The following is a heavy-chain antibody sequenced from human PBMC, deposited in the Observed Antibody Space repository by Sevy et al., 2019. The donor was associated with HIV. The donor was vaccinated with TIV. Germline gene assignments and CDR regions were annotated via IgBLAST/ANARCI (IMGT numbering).Heavy chain of an antibody. J-gene: IGHJ4*02. CDR2: ISGGSGSNT. D-gene: IGHD6-19*01. CDR1: GVAFSGYA. Sequence: GGSLRLSCAAFGVAFSGYAMNWVRQAPGKGLEWVSSISGGSGSNTYYPDSVKGRFTISRDNSKNTLYLQMSSLRAEDTAVYYCARRGYSSGKPLYYFDYWGQGTLVTVSS. V-gene: IGHV3-23*01. CDR3: ARRGYSSGKPLYYFDY.